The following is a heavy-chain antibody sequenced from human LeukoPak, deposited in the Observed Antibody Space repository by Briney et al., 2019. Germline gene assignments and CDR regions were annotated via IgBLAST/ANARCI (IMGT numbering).Heavy chain of an antibody. CDR2: IIPIFGTA. CDR1: GGTFSSYA. J-gene: IGHJ6*03. CDR3: ASIAARPPYYYCYYMDV. D-gene: IGHD6-6*01. V-gene: IGHV1-69*05. Sequence: ASLKVSCKASGGTFSSYAISWVRQAPGQGLEWMGGIIPIFGTANYAQKFQGRVTITTDESTSTAYMELSSPRSEDTAVYYCASIAARPPYYYCYYMDVWGKGTTVTVSS.